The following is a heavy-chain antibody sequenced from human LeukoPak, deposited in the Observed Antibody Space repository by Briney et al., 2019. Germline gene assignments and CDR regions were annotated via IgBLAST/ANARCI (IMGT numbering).Heavy chain of an antibody. J-gene: IGHJ6*03. CDR2: ISYDGSYR. CDR1: GFTFSSYA. V-gene: IGHV3-30*04. Sequence: PGGSLRLSCAASGFTFSSYALHWVRQAPGKGLQWVAVISYDGSYRYFADSVKGRFTISRDNSKNTLYLQMNSLRAEDTAVYYCARVLARIAAPDYYMDVWGKGTTVTVSS. CDR3: ARVLARIAAPDYYMDV. D-gene: IGHD6-13*01.